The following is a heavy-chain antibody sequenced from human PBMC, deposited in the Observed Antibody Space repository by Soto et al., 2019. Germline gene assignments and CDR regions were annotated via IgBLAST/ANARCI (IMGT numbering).Heavy chain of an antibody. CDR1: GGSISSSSYY. J-gene: IGHJ4*02. V-gene: IGHV4-39*02. Sequence: QSQTLSLTCTVSGGSISSSSYYWGWIRQPPGKGLEWIGSIYYSGSTYYNPSLKSRVTISVDTSKNQFSLKLSSVTAADTAVYYCAREYSSSSDYWGQGTLVTVSS. CDR3: AREYSSSSDY. D-gene: IGHD6-6*01. CDR2: IYYSGST.